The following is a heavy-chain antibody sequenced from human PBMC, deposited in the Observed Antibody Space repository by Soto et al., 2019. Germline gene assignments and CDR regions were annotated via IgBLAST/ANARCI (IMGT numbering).Heavy chain of an antibody. D-gene: IGHD4-17*01. J-gene: IGHJ5*02. CDR3: AREGDPDYGDYWFDP. CDR2: ISAYNGNT. V-gene: IGHV1-18*01. Sequence: ASVKVYCKASGYTFTSYGISWVRQDTGQGLEWMGWISAYNGNTNYAQKLQGRVTMTTDTSTSTAYMELRSLRSDDTAVYYCAREGDPDYGDYWFDPWGQGTLVTVSS. CDR1: GYTFTSYG.